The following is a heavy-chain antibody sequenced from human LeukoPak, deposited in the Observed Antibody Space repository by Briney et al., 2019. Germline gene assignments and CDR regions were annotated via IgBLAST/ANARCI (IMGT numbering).Heavy chain of an antibody. CDR2: ISSSSSYI. Sequence: GGSLRLSCTASGFTFSGYSMNWVRQAPGKGLEWVSSISSSSSYIYYADSVKGRFTISRDNAKNSLYLQMNSLRAEDTAVYYCARAYSSSWYYFDYWGQGTLVTVSS. V-gene: IGHV3-21*01. J-gene: IGHJ4*02. D-gene: IGHD6-13*01. CDR3: ARAYSSSWYYFDY. CDR1: GFTFSGYS.